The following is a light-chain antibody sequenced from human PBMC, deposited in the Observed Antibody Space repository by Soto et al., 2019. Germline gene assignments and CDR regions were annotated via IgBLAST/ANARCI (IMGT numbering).Light chain of an antibody. CDR3: QQYGTSPWT. J-gene: IGKJ1*01. CDR1: QSVGSN. CDR2: GAR. Sequence: EIVMTQSPATLSVSPGERVTLSCRARQSVGSNLAWYQQKPGQAPRLLIYGARTRATGVPDRFSASGSGTDFSLTISRLEPEDFAVYYCQQYGTSPWTFGQGTKVDIK. V-gene: IGKV3D-15*01.